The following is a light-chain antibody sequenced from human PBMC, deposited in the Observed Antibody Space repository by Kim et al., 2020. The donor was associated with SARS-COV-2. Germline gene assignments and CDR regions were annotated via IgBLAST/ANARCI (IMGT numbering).Light chain of an antibody. V-gene: IGKV3-15*01. CDR2: GAS. CDR3: QQYNNWPYT. J-gene: IGKJ2*01. Sequence: EIVMTQSPATLSVSPGERATLSCRASKSVSSNLAWYQQKSGQAPRLLIYGASTRATGIPARFSGSGSGTEFTLTISSLQSEDFAVYYCQQYNNWPYTFGQGTKLEI. CDR1: KSVSSN.